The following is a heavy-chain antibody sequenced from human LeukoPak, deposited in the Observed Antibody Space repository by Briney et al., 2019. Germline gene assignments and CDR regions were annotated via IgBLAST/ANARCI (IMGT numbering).Heavy chain of an antibody. CDR1: GLTFDDFA. CDR3: TKMGPTPYAFDH. D-gene: IGHD1-26*01. V-gene: IGHV3-9*01. J-gene: IGHJ4*02. Sequence: GRSLRLSCSASGLTFDDFAMHWVRQVPGRGLEWVATISWNSDGSGYADSVKGRFTISRDNAKNSLYLQMNSLKPEDSALYYCTKMGPTPYAFDHWGLGTLVTVSS. CDR2: ISWNSDGS.